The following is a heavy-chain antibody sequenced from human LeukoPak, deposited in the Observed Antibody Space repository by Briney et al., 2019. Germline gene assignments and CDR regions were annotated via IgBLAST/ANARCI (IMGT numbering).Heavy chain of an antibody. J-gene: IGHJ4*02. CDR1: GFTFSGYS. CDR3: ARRAGDYSHPYDY. Sequence: GGSLRLSCAASGFTFSGYSMNWVRQAPGKGLEWVSFIYSGGNTYYADSVKGRFTISRDNSKNTVHLQMNSLRAEDTAMYYCARRAGDYSHPYDYWGQGTLVTVSS. V-gene: IGHV3-53*01. CDR2: IYSGGNT. D-gene: IGHD3-22*01.